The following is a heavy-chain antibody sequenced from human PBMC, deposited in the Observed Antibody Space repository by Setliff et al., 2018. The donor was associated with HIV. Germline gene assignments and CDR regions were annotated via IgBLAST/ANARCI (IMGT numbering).Heavy chain of an antibody. CDR2: IIPIFGTA. V-gene: IGHV1-69*13. CDR3: AIPFMTNGDYIFDY. D-gene: IGHD4-17*01. CDR1: GGTFSSYA. J-gene: IGHJ4*02. Sequence: SVKVSCKASGGTFSSYAISWVRQAPGQGLEWMGGIIPIFGTANYAQKFQGRVMITADESTSTAYMELSSLRSEDTAVYYCAIPFMTNGDYIFDYWGQGTLVTVSS.